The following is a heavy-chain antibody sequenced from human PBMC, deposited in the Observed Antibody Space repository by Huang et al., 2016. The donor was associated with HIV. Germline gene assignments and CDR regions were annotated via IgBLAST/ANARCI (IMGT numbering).Heavy chain of an antibody. CDR1: GGSLRDYY. V-gene: IGHV4-34*02. Sequence: QVHLEQWGAGLLESAEPLSLTCAVFGGSLRDYYRSWLRQPPGQGLEWIGEINHRGSANYKPSLRSRVSIAVDGSKKQFSLKLKSVTDADTAIYYCARDATTNPRGWFDPWGQGTLVTVSS. CDR2: INHRGSA. CDR3: ARDATTNPRGWFDP. D-gene: IGHD1-1*01. J-gene: IGHJ5*02.